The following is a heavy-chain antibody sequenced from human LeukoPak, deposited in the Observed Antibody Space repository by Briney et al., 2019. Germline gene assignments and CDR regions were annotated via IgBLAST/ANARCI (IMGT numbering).Heavy chain of an antibody. D-gene: IGHD3-22*01. J-gene: IGHJ4*02. CDR3: ARETYDSSGLDY. Sequence: SETLSLTCTVSGGSISSGSYYWSWIRQPAGKGLEWIGRIYTSGSTNYNPSLKSRVTISVDTSKNQSSLKLSSVTAADTAVYYCARETYDSSGLDYWGQGTLVTVSS. V-gene: IGHV4-61*02. CDR1: GGSISSGSYY. CDR2: IYTSGST.